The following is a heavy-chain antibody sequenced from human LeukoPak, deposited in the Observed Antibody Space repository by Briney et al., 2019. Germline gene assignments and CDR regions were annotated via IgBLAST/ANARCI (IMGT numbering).Heavy chain of an antibody. J-gene: IGHJ4*02. Sequence: PSETLSLTCSVSGGSINTYYWSWIRQPPGKGLEWIGYIYYSGSTYYNPSLKSRVTISVDTSKNQFSLKLSSVTAADTAVYYCARDLRWLQLGYYFDYWGQGTLVTVSS. CDR2: IYYSGST. V-gene: IGHV4-59*12. CDR1: GGSINTYY. CDR3: ARDLRWLQLGYYFDY. D-gene: IGHD5-24*01.